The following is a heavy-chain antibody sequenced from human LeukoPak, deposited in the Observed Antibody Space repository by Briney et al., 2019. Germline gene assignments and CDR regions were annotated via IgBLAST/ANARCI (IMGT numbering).Heavy chain of an antibody. D-gene: IGHD3-10*01. CDR3: ARGGPQNYYGSGSYYYYYGMDV. CDR2: ISAYNGNT. CDR1: GYTFTSYG. J-gene: IGHJ6*02. V-gene: IGHV1-18*01. Sequence: ASVKVSCKASGYTFTSYGISWVRQAPGQGLEWMGWISAYNGNTNYAQKLQGRVTMTTDTSTSTAYMELRRLRSDDTAVYYCARGGPQNYYGSGSYYYYYGMDVWGQGTTVTVSS.